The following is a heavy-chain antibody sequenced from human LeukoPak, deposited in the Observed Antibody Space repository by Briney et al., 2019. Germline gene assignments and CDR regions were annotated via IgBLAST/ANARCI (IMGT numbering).Heavy chain of an antibody. V-gene: IGHV3-15*01. CDR2: IKSKTDGGTT. D-gene: IGHD2-2*01. J-gene: IGHJ1*01. CDR1: GFTFSNAW. CDR3: TARYCRSTSCYGEYFQR. Sequence: GGSLRLSCAASGFTFSNAWMSWVRQAPGKGLEWVGRIKSKTDGGTTDYAAPVKGRFTISRDDSKDTLYLQMNSLKTEDTAVYYCTARYCRSTSCYGEYFQRWGQGTLVTVSS.